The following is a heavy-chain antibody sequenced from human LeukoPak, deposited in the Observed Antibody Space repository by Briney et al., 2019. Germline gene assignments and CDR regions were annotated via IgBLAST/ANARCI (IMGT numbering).Heavy chain of an antibody. V-gene: IGHV1-58*02. J-gene: IGHJ3*02. CDR2: IVVGSGNT. Sequence: SVKVSCKASGFTFATSSMQWVRQARGQRLEWIGWIVVGSGNTNYAQKFQERVTITRDMSTGTAYMELSSLRSEDTAVYYCAAGRYYDISGYDAFDIWGQGTMVTVSS. CDR3: AAGRYYDISGYDAFDI. CDR1: GFTFATSS. D-gene: IGHD3-22*01.